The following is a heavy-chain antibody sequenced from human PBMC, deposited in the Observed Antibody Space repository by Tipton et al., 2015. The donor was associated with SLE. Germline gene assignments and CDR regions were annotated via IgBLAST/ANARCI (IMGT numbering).Heavy chain of an antibody. Sequence: TLSLTCTVSGGSIASYYWSWIRQPPGKGLEWIGYVYFSGSTNYNPSLESRVTISVDTSEDQVSLKLRSLTAADTAVYYCASSPAASSSGWYNLWGQGTRVTVSS. CDR2: VYFSGST. CDR1: GGSIASYY. J-gene: IGHJ5*02. CDR3: ASSPAASSSGWYNL. D-gene: IGHD6-19*01. V-gene: IGHV4-4*09.